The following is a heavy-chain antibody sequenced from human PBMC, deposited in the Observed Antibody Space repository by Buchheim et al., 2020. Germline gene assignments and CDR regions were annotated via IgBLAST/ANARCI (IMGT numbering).Heavy chain of an antibody. CDR3: ARRKLAVADFDY. D-gene: IGHD6-19*01. V-gene: IGHV4-39*01. J-gene: IGHJ4*02. Sequence: QLQLQESGPGLVKPSETLSLTCTVSGGSISSSIYYWGWLRQPPGKGLEWIGSIYYSGSTYYNPSLKRRVTISVDTSKNQFSLKLSSVTAADTAVYYCARRKLAVADFDYWGQGTL. CDR1: GGSISSSIYY. CDR2: IYYSGST.